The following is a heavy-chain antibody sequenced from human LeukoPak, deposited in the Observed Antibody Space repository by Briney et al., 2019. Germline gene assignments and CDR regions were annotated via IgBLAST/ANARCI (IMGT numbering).Heavy chain of an antibody. CDR2: IYYSGST. Sequence: SETLSLTCTVSGGSVSSGSYYWGWIRQPPGKGLEWIAYIYYSGSTNYNPSLKSRVTISVDTSKNQFSLKLSSVTAADTAVYYCARVGSITTAGILIRYYAMDFWGQGATVTVSS. D-gene: IGHD6-13*01. CDR1: GGSVSSGSYY. J-gene: IGHJ6*02. V-gene: IGHV4-61*01. CDR3: ARVGSITTAGILIRYYAMDF.